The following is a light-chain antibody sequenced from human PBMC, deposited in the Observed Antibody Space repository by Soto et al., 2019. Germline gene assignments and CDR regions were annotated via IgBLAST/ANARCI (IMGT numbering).Light chain of an antibody. Sequence: AIQLTQPPSSLSASVGDRVTITCRASQGIGSYLAWYQQKPGKAPNLLIYKASHLENGVPSRFSGSGSGTEYTLTISSLQPGDFATYYCQHYNTYPWTVVQGTKV. CDR3: QHYNTYPWT. V-gene: IGKV1-13*02. CDR1: QGIGSY. CDR2: KAS. J-gene: IGKJ1*01.